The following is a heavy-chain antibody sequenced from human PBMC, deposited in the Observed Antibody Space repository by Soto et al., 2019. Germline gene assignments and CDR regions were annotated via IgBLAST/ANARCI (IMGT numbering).Heavy chain of an antibody. CDR2: IIPIFGTA. Sequence: VQLVQSGAEVKKPGSSVKVSCKASGGTFSSYAISWVRQAPGQGLEWMGGIIPIFGTANYAQKFQGRVTLTADDTTSTAYMELSSLRSEDTAVYYCARPADYGDYFDYWGQGTLVTVSS. D-gene: IGHD4-17*01. CDR1: GGTFSSYA. CDR3: ARPADYGDYFDY. V-gene: IGHV1-69*12. J-gene: IGHJ4*02.